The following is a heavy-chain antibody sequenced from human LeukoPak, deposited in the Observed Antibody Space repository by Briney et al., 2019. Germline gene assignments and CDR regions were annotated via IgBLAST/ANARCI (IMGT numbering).Heavy chain of an antibody. Sequence: SETLSLTCTVSGGSISSYYWSWIRQPPGKGLEWIGYIYYSGSTNYNPSLKSRVTISVDTSKNQFSLKLSSVTAADTAVYYRARGYVPNYFDYWGQGTLVTVSS. CDR3: ARGYVPNYFDY. CDR2: IYYSGST. CDR1: GGSISSYY. J-gene: IGHJ4*02. D-gene: IGHD3-16*01. V-gene: IGHV4-59*01.